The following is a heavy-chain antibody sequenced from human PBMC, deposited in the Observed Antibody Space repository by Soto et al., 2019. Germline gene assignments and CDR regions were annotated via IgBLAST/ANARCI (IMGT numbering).Heavy chain of an antibody. Sequence: LRFSCAASGFTFSSYDMNWVRQAPGKGLEWVSGVSASGSITSYADSAKGRFTISRDNAKNTVFLQMTGLRAEDTAVYFCAKGDCSGGRCYRGFDYWGQGTLVTVSS. CDR2: VSASGSIT. CDR1: GFTFSSYD. CDR3: AKGDCSGGRCYRGFDY. V-gene: IGHV3-23*01. D-gene: IGHD2-15*01. J-gene: IGHJ4*02.